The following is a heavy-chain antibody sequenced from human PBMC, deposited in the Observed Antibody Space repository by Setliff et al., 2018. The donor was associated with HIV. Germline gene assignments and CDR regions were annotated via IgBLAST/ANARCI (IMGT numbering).Heavy chain of an antibody. CDR2: ISGSGGST. V-gene: IGHV3-23*01. J-gene: IGHJ6*03. Sequence: LRLSCAASGFTFSSYAMSWVRQAPGKGLEWVSAISGSGGSTYYADSVKGRFTISRDNAKNSLYLQMNSLRAEDTAVYYCARDEALLQFLEWLPDDYYYYYYMDVWGKGTTVTVSS. CDR3: ARDEALLQFLEWLPDDYYYYYYMDV. CDR1: GFTFSSYA. D-gene: IGHD3-3*01.